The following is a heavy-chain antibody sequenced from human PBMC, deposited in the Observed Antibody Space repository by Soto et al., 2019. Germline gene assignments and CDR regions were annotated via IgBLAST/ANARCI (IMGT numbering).Heavy chain of an antibody. J-gene: IGHJ4*02. D-gene: IGHD5-12*01. Sequence: GPEGKKPGASVKVSCKASGYSFSSYSITWVRQAPGQGLEWMGWISAYSGNTHFAQNFQDRVILTTDTSTNSAYMELRSLKSDDTAIYYCARERGGFDYFDYWGQGTQVTVSS. V-gene: IGHV1-18*01. CDR2: ISAYSGNT. CDR3: ARERGGFDYFDY. CDR1: GYSFSSYS.